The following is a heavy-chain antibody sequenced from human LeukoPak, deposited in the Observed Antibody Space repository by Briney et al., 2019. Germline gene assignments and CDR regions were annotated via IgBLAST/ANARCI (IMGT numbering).Heavy chain of an antibody. CDR2: IGSRDSTI. CDR3: AGVVPAAKGAFDI. J-gene: IGHJ3*02. V-gene: IGHV3-11*04. Sequence: PGGSLRLSCVASGFTFSDYYMSWIRQAPGKGLEWVSYIGSRDSTIYYADSVKGRFTISRDNAKNSLYLQMNSLRAEDTAVYYCAGVVPAAKGAFDIWGQGTMVTVSS. CDR1: GFTFSDYY. D-gene: IGHD2-2*01.